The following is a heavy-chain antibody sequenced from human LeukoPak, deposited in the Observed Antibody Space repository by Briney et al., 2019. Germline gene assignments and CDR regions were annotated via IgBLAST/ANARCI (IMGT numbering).Heavy chain of an antibody. J-gene: IGHJ3*02. D-gene: IGHD4-17*01. CDR2: IWYDGSNK. CDR3: ARRGDYNAFDI. Sequence: GGSLRLSCAASGFTFSSYGMHWVRQAPGKGLEWVAVIWYDGSNKYYADSVKGRFTISRDNSKSTLYLQMNSLRAEDTAVYYCARRGDYNAFDIWGQGTMVTVSS. CDR1: GFTFSSYG. V-gene: IGHV3-33*08.